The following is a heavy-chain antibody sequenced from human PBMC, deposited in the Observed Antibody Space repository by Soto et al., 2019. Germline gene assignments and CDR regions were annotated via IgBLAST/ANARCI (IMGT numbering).Heavy chain of an antibody. D-gene: IGHD3-3*01. CDR2: VYHSGKT. Sequence: QVQLQESGPGLVTPSENLSLTCVVSGGSMDSTKGWTWVRQSPGKGLEWIGEVYHSGKTHYNPSLNSRVTISIDRSSNHFSLKLTSVTTADASVYYCAREVLVLRSWEWLSGGTDVWGQGITVTVSS. CDR1: GGSMDSTKG. J-gene: IGHJ6*02. V-gene: IGHV4-4*02. CDR3: AREVLVLRSWEWLSGGTDV.